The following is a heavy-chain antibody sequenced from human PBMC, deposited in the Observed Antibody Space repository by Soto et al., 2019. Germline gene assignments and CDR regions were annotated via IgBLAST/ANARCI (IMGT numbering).Heavy chain of an antibody. CDR2: ISGDSGRT. Sequence: EVQLLESGGGLVQPGGSVRLSSAASGLTFGNYAMSWVRQAPGKRLEWVSAISGDSGRTYYADSVKGRFTISRDNSKNTLYLQMNTLRAEDTAVYYCAVTPNCGRDCSAASYWYFDIWGRGTLVTVSS. D-gene: IGHD2-21*02. V-gene: IGHV3-23*01. J-gene: IGHJ2*01. CDR1: GLTFGNYA. CDR3: AVTPNCGRDCSAASYWYFDI.